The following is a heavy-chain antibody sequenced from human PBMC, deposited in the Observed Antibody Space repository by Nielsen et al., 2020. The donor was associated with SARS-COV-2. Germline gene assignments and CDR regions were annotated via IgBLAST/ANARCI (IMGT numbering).Heavy chain of an antibody. D-gene: IGHD3-10*01. CDR1: GGSFSSFV. Sequence: SVKVSCKTSGGSFSSFVISWVRQAPGQGPEWMGGITLIFGTPSYAQKFQDRVTITADRSTSTVYMELTSLRSDDTAVYYCAKDDVAESFFDHWGQGTLVTVSS. CDR3: AKDDVAESFFDH. J-gene: IGHJ1*01. CDR2: ITLIFGTP. V-gene: IGHV1-69*06.